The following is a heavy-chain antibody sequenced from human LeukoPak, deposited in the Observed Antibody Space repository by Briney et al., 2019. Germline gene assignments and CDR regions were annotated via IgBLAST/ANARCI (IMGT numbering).Heavy chain of an antibody. CDR3: ARSDIAAAGIYWYFDL. CDR1: GYTFTTSY. CDR2: INPSGGST. D-gene: IGHD6-13*01. Sequence: GASVKVSCKASGYTFTTSYMHWVRQAPGQGLEWMGIINPSGGSTSYAQKFQGRVTLTRDTSTSTVYMELSSLTSEDTAAYYCARSDIAAAGIYWYFDLWGRGTLVTVSS. J-gene: IGHJ2*01. V-gene: IGHV1-46*01.